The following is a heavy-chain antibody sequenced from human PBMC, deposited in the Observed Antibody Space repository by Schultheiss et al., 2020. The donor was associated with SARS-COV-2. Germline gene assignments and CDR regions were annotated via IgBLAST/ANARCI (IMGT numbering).Heavy chain of an antibody. CDR2: INPNSGGT. D-gene: IGHD2-15*01. CDR1: GYTFTGYY. V-gene: IGHV1-2*02. J-gene: IGHJ6*02. CDR3: ARGSLPSMAAHYYYYGMDV. Sequence: ASVKVSCKASGYTFTGYYMHWVRQAPGQGLEWMGWINPNSGGTNYAQKFQGRVTMTRDTSISTAYMELSRLRSDDTAVYYCARGSLPSMAAHYYYYGMDVWGQGTTVTVSS.